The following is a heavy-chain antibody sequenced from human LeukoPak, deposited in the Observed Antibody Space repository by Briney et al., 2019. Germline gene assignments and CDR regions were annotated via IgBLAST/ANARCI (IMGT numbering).Heavy chain of an antibody. CDR1: GGSISSGSYY. V-gene: IGHV4-61*02. Sequence: PSETLSLTCTVSGGSISSGSYYWSWIRQPAGKGLEWIGRIYTSGSTNYNPSLKSRVTISVDTSKNQFSLKLSSVTAADTAVYYCARGLWSIAARPTYRWFDPWGQGTLVTVSS. CDR2: IYTSGST. J-gene: IGHJ5*02. CDR3: ARGLWSIAARPTYRWFDP. D-gene: IGHD6-6*01.